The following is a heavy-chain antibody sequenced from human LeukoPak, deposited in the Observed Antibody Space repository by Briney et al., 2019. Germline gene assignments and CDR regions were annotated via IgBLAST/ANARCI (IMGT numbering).Heavy chain of an antibody. CDR1: GGSISSSSYY. CDR3: ARRGAEQWLAEGIDY. Sequence: SETLSLTCTVSGGSISSSSYYWGWIRQPPRKGLEWIGSIYYVGNTYYNPSLKSRVTISVDTSKNQVSLKLSSVTAADTAVYYCARRGAEQWLAEGIDYWDQGTLVTVSS. CDR2: IYYVGNT. D-gene: IGHD6-19*01. J-gene: IGHJ4*02. V-gene: IGHV4-39*01.